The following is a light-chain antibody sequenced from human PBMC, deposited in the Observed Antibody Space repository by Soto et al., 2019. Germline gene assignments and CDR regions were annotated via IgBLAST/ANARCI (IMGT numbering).Light chain of an antibody. Sequence: QSALTQPPSASGSPGQSVTISCTGTSSDVGGYNYVSWYQQHPGKAPKLMIYEVSKRPSGVPDRFSGSKSGNTASLTVSGFQAEDEADYHCSSYAGIKGVVFAGGTQLTVL. CDR3: SSYAGIKGVV. V-gene: IGLV2-8*01. CDR1: SSDVGGYNY. J-gene: IGLJ2*01. CDR2: EVS.